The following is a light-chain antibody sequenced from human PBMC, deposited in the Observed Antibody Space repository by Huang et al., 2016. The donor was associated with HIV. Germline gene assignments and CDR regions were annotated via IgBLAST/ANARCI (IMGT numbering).Light chain of an antibody. CDR1: QNARTNF. CDR2: GVS. CDR3: HHYGSSWT. V-gene: IGKV3-20*01. J-gene: IGKJ1*01. Sequence: EIVLTQSPGTLSLSPGEGATLSCRTSQNARTNFLVWYQQKPGQAPRLLIFGVSNRATGIPDRFSGSGSGTDFTLTINRLEAEDSGVYYCHHYGSSWTFGQGTKVEI.